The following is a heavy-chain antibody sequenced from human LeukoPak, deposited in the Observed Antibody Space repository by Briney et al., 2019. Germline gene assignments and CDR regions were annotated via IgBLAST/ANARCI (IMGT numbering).Heavy chain of an antibody. D-gene: IGHD6-13*01. CDR1: GFTFSSYA. V-gene: IGHV3-23*01. CDR3: AKPIYSGSWYKAVDY. J-gene: IGHJ4*02. CDR2: ISGSGGTT. Sequence: PGGSLRLSCAASGFTFSSYAMSWVRQAPGKGLEWVSAISGSGGTTDYADFVKGRFTISRDNSKNTLYVQMNSLRAEDTAVYYCAKPIYSGSWYKAVDYWGQGTLVTVSS.